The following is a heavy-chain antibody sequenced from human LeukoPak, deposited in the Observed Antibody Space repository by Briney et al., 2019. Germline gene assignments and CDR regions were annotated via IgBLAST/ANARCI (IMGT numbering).Heavy chain of an antibody. D-gene: IGHD3-22*01. CDR3: ARLDYYDSSGFDI. CDR2: IYYSGST. J-gene: IGHJ3*02. CDR1: GGSISGYY. Sequence: SETLSLTCTVSGGSISGYYWSWIRQPPGKGLEWIGYIYYSGSTNYNPSLKSRVTISVDTSKNQFSLKLSSVTAADTAVYYCARLDYYDSSGFDIWGQGTMVTVSS. V-gene: IGHV4-59*01.